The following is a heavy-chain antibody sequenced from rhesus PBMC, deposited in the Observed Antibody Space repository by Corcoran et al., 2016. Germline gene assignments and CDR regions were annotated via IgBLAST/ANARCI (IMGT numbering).Heavy chain of an antibody. V-gene: IGHV4-65*01. CDR1: GGSVSSSNW. CDR2: ISGSSGST. D-gene: IGHD3-3*01. J-gene: IGHJ6*01. CDR3: ARAGGFWTGFYGLDS. Sequence: QVQLQESGPGLVKPSETLSLTCAVSGGSVSSSNWWSWIRQPPGKGLEWIGYISGSSGSTYYNPSLKSRVTISTDTSKNQFSLKLSSVTAADTAVYYCARAGGFWTGFYGLDSWGQGVVVTVSS.